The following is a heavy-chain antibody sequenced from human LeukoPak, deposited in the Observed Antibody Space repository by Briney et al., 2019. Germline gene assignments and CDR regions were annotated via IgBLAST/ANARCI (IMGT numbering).Heavy chain of an antibody. J-gene: IGHJ3*02. V-gene: IGHV1-69*02. D-gene: IGHD3-16*02. CDR1: GGTFSSYT. Sequence: ASVKVSCKASGGTFSSYTISWVRQAPGQGLEWVGRIIPILCIANYAQKLQGRVTITADKSTSTAYMELSRLRSEDTAVYYCARAAKYYYVWGSYRSNDAFDIWGQGTMVTVSS. CDR2: IIPILCIA. CDR3: ARAAKYYYVWGSYRSNDAFDI.